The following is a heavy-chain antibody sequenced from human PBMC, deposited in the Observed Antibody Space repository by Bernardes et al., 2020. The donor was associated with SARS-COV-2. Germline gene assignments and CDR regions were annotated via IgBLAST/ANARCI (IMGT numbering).Heavy chain of an antibody. Sequence: SETLSLTCTVSGGSISSYYWSWIRQPPGKGLAWIGYIYYSGRTNYNPSLKSRVTISVDTSKNQFSLKLSSVTAADTAVYYCAREIFALGWYYGMDVWGQGTTVTVSS. CDR1: GGSISSYY. CDR3: AREIFALGWYYGMDV. J-gene: IGHJ6*02. D-gene: IGHD2-15*01. CDR2: IYYSGRT. V-gene: IGHV4-59*01.